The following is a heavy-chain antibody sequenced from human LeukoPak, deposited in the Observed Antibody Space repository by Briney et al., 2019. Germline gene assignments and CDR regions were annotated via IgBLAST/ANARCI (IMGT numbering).Heavy chain of an antibody. D-gene: IGHD5-18*01. V-gene: IGHV3-48*03. CDR1: GFTFSSYE. CDR3: ARDQPIGYSYGYPFDN. J-gene: IGHJ4*02. Sequence: GGSLRLSCAASGFTFSSYEMNWVRQAPGKGLEWVSYISSSGSTVYYADSVKGRFTISRDNAKNSLYLQMNSLRVEDTAVYYCARDQPIGYSYGYPFDNWGQGTLVTVSS. CDR2: ISSSGSTV.